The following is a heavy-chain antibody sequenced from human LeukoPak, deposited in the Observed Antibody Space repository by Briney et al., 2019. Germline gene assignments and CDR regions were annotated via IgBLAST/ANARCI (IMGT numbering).Heavy chain of an antibody. D-gene: IGHD6-13*01. J-gene: IGHJ4*02. V-gene: IGHV1-69*04. CDR2: IIPILGIA. Sequence: SVKVSCKASGGTFSSYAISWVRQAPGQGLEWMGRIIPILGIANYAQKFQGRVTITADKSTSTAYMELSSLRSEDTAVYYCAQMFSSSRTFDYWGQGTLVTVSS. CDR3: AQMFSSSRTFDY. CDR1: GGTFSSYA.